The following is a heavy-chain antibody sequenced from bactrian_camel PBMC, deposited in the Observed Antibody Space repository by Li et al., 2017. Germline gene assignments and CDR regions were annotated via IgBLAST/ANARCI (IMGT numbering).Heavy chain of an antibody. CDR1: GLNFDETD. D-gene: IGHD3*01. Sequence: VQLVESGGGSVQAGGSLRLSCTASGLNFDETDMAWYRQTPGNGCEMVSVFDSDGGTRYVDSVKGRFTISRDKAKNTIDLQMNGLNVDDTAVYYCAAGGGNGDFCYTGERSMDYWGLGTQVTVS. J-gene: IGHJ4*01. CDR2: FDSDGGT. V-gene: IGHV3S53*01. CDR3: AAGGGNGDFCYTGERSMDY.